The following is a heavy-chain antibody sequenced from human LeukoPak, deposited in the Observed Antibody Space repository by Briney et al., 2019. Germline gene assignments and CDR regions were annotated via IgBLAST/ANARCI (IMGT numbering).Heavy chain of an antibody. CDR3: XXXLPYDSQLDY. J-gene: IGHJ4*02. V-gene: IGHV4-34*01. Sequence: PSETLSLTCAVYGGSFSGYYWSWIRQPPGKGREWIGEINHSGSTHYNPSLKSRVTISVDTSKNQFSLKLSSVTAADTAVYYCXXXLPYDSQLDYWGQGTLVTVSS. CDR1: GGSFSGYY. CDR2: INHSGST. D-gene: IGHD3-22*01.